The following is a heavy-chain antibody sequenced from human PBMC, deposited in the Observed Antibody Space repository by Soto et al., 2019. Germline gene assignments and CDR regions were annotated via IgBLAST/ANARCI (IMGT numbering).Heavy chain of an antibody. V-gene: IGHV1-2*04. CDR3: ARAAIFGGPYYYGMDV. D-gene: IGHD3-3*01. J-gene: IGHJ6*02. Sequence: QVQLVQSGAEVKKPGASVKVSCKASGYTFTGYYMHWVRQAPGQGLEWMGWINPNSGGTNYAQKFQGWVTMTRDTSISTAYMELSRLRSDDTAVYYCARAAIFGGPYYYGMDVWGQGTTVTVSS. CDR2: INPNSGGT. CDR1: GYTFTGYY.